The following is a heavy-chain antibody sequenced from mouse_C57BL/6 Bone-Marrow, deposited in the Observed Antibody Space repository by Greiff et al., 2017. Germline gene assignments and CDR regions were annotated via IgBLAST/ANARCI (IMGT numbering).Heavy chain of an antibody. Sequence: QVQLQQPGAELVKPGASVKLSCKASGYTFTSYWMHWVKQRPGRGLEWIGRIDPNSGGTKDNEKFKSKATLTVDKPSSTAYMQLSSLTSEDSAVYYCARNMGITTVVPFDYWGQGTTLTVSS. J-gene: IGHJ2*01. CDR1: GYTFTSYW. V-gene: IGHV1-72*01. CDR2: IDPNSGGT. CDR3: ARNMGITTVVPFDY. D-gene: IGHD1-1*01.